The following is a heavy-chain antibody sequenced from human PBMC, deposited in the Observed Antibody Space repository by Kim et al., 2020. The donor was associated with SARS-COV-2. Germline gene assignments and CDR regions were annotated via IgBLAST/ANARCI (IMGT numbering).Heavy chain of an antibody. Sequence: GGSLRLSCAASGFTFSSYAMSWVRQAPGKGLEWVSAISGSGGSTYYADSVKGRFTISRDNSKNALYLQMNSLRAEDTAVYYCAKDHDHYYEIVRVFDYWGQGTLVTVSS. CDR2: ISGSGGST. CDR3: AKDHDHYYEIVRVFDY. J-gene: IGHJ4*02. CDR1: GFTFSSYA. D-gene: IGHD3-22*01. V-gene: IGHV3-23*01.